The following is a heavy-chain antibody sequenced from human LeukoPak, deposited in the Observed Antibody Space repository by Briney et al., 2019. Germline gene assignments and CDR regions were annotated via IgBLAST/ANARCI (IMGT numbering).Heavy chain of an antibody. CDR1: GGTFSSYA. D-gene: IGHD5/OR15-5a*01. CDR3: ARSTASSYYYYYYMDV. V-gene: IGHV1-69*05. CDR2: IIPIFGTA. J-gene: IGHJ6*03. Sequence: SVKVSCKASGGTFSSYAISWVRQAPGQGLERMGGIIPIFGTANYAQKFQGRVTITTDESTSTAYMELSSLRSEDTAVYYCARSTASSYYYYYYMDVWGKGTTVTVSS.